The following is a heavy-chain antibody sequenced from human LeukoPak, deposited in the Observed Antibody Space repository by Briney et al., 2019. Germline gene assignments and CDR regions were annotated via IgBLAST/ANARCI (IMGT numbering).Heavy chain of an antibody. D-gene: IGHD3-22*01. V-gene: IGHV4-61*01. CDR1: GGSVSSGSDY. CDR3: ASQYYYDSSGYYRPLYYFDY. J-gene: IGHJ4*02. CDR2: IYYSGST. Sequence: SETLSLTCTVSGGSVSSGSDYWSWIRQPPGKGLEWIGDIYYSGSTNYNPSLKSRVTISVDTSKNQFSLKLSSVTAADTAVYYCASQYYYDSSGYYRPLYYFDYWGQGTLVTVSS.